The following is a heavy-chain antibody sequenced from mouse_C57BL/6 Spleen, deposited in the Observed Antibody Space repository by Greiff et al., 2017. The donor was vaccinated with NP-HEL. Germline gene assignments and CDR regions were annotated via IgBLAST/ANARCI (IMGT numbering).Heavy chain of an antibody. CDR3: AREELLGFCDV. D-gene: IGHD1-1*01. Sequence: VQLVESGPGLVAPSQSLSITCTVSGFSLTSYAISWVRQPPGKGLEWLGVIWPGGGTNYNSALKSRLSISKDNSKSQVFLKMNSLQTDDTARYYCAREELLGFCDVWGTGTTVTVSS. CDR1: GFSLTSYA. V-gene: IGHV2-9-1*01. J-gene: IGHJ1*03. CDR2: IWPGGGT.